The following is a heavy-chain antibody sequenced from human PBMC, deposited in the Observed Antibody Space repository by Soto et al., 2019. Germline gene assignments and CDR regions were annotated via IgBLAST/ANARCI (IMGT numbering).Heavy chain of an antibody. CDR1: GGSFSGYY. D-gene: IGHD5-12*01. CDR3: ARGLRGIVTTIGFDY. V-gene: IGHV4-34*01. CDR2: INHSGST. Sequence: SETLSLTCAVYGGSFSGYYWSWIRQPPGKGLEWIGVINHSGSTNYNPSLKSRVTISVDTSKNQFSLKLSSVTAADTAVYYCARGLRGIVTTIGFDYWGQGTLVTVSS. J-gene: IGHJ4*02.